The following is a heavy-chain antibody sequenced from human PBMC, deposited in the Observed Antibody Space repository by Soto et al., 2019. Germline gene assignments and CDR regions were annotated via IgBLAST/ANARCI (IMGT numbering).Heavy chain of an antibody. CDR1: GGSICDFY. CDR3: ARGGGYDFRSSQAPPIDV. J-gene: IGHJ6*02. V-gene: IGHV4-59*01. CDR2: LYYTGST. D-gene: IGHD3-3*01. Sequence: SETLSLTCNVSGGSICDFYWSWIRQSPGKRLEWIGYLYYTGSTNYNPALKSRVTISLDTSKNQFSLKVRSVTAADTAVYYCARGGGYDFRSSQAPPIDVWGQGTTVTVSS.